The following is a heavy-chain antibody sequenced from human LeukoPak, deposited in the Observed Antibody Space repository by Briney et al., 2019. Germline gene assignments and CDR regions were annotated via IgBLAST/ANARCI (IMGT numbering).Heavy chain of an antibody. Sequence: PGGSLRLSCVASGFDVSDNFMLWIRQAPGQGLEWISIIYASGGAFHSESVKGRFSAFRDTSKNTIFLQMNNLRAADTAMYYCVRRHDYWGQGTLVIVSS. J-gene: IGHJ4*02. V-gene: IGHV3-53*01. CDR3: VRRHDY. CDR2: IYASGGA. CDR1: GFDVSDNF.